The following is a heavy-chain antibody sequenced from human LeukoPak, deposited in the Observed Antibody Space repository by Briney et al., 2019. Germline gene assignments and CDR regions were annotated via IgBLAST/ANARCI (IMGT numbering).Heavy chain of an antibody. D-gene: IGHD3-10*01. CDR1: GFTFSSYA. Sequence: PGRSLRLSCAASGFTFSSYAMHWVRQAPGKGLEWVAVISYDGSNKYYADSVKGRFTISRDNSKNTLYLQMNSLRAEDTAVYYCARDEGFGEYGNFNPGHYWGQGTLVTVSS. CDR2: ISYDGSNK. V-gene: IGHV3-30-3*01. CDR3: ARDEGFGEYGNFNPGHY. J-gene: IGHJ4*02.